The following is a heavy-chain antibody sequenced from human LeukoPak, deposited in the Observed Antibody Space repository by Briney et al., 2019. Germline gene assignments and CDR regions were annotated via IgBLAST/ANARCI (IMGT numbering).Heavy chain of an antibody. V-gene: IGHV4-4*07. CDR2: IYNSGIT. CDR3: AKEGAAPGPDFDY. J-gene: IGHJ4*02. Sequence: PSETLSLTCTVSGASISTSYLSWIRHPAGRGLEWIGRIYNSGITNYNPSLKSRVTRSVDTSKRQFSLKRSSVTAADTAVYYCAKEGAAPGPDFDYWGQGILVTVSS. CDR1: GASISTSY. D-gene: IGHD6-13*01.